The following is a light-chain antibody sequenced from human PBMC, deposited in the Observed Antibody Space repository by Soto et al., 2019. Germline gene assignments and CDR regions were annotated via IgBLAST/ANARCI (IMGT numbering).Light chain of an antibody. Sequence: EIVMTQSPATLSGSPGERATLSCRASQSVSTNLAWYQQKPGQAPRLLIYGASTRATGIPARFSGLGSGTEFTLTISSMQSEDFAVYYCQQYTNRPPWTFGQGTKV. CDR1: QSVSTN. CDR2: GAS. J-gene: IGKJ1*01. V-gene: IGKV3-15*01. CDR3: QQYTNRPPWT.